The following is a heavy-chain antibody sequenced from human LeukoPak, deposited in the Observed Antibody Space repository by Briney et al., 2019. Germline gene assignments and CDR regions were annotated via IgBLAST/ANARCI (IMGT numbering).Heavy chain of an antibody. V-gene: IGHV3-53*04. CDR3: ARWKMEGIVVDVFDI. CDR2: IYSGGAT. CDR1: GFSVSGNY. D-gene: IGHD3-22*01. J-gene: IGHJ3*02. Sequence: GGSLRLSCAASGFSVSGNYMSWVRQAPGKGLEWVSAIYSGGATYYKGSEEGRFTMSRHTSKNALDIQMNSLRVEDTAVYYCARWKMEGIVVDVFDIWGQGTRVTVSS.